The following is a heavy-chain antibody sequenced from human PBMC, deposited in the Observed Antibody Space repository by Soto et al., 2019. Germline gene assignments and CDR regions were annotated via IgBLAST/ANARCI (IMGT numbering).Heavy chain of an antibody. V-gene: IGHV1-18*04. CDR1: GYTFTSFD. CDR2: ISGYKDNT. D-gene: IGHD6-19*01. J-gene: IGHJ5*02. CDR3: AGAGTLQWLQPSFDP. Sequence: ASVKVSCKASGYTFTSFDINWVRQAPGQGLEWKGWISGYKDNTNYAQKFQGRVTMTTDTSTSPGSMELRSLRSDDTSVYYCAGAGTLQWLQPSFDPWGKGTQVTASS.